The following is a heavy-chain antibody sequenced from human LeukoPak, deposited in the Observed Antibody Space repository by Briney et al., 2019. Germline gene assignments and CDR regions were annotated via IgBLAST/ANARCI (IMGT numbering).Heavy chain of an antibody. CDR1: GYTFTGSY. CDR2: INPNSGGT. D-gene: IGHD3-22*01. V-gene: IGHV1-2*02. J-gene: IGHJ4*02. Sequence: GASVKVSCRASGYTFTGSYMHWVRQAPGQGLEWMGWINPNSGGTNSAQKFQGRVSMTRDTSISTVYMELSRLRSDDTAVYYCARDSEITMINWGQGTLVTVSS. CDR3: ARDSEITMIN.